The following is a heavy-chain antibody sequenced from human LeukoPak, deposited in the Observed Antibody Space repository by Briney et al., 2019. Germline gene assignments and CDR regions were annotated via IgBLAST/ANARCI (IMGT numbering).Heavy chain of an antibody. D-gene: IGHD1-26*01. CDR3: GRQGYTASYYFFDY. CDR2: IYTTGTT. CDR1: SGSIRSYY. J-gene: IGHJ4*02. V-gene: IGHV4-4*07. Sequence: KTSETLSVTCTVSSGSIRSYYWGWVRQPPGKGLEWIGRIYTTGTTQYNPSLKSRVTMSVDTSTNQFSLNLRSMTAADTAVYYCGRQGYTASYYFFDYWSQGTLVAVS.